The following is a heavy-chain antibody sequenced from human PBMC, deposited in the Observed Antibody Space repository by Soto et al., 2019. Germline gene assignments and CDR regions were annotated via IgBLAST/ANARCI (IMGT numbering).Heavy chain of an antibody. D-gene: IGHD4-17*01. CDR3: ARVRTRREFDP. Sequence: QVLLVQSGAEEKRPGTSLTVSCKASGYICTSYYVHWVRQVPGQGLEWMGWINPNTGGTNYAQRFEGRFTMTRDTSISTVYMELRKLTSDDTAIYFCARVRTRREFDPCGKGTLVTLSS. V-gene: IGHV1-2*02. CDR1: GYICTSYY. CDR2: INPNTGGT. J-gene: IGHJ5*02.